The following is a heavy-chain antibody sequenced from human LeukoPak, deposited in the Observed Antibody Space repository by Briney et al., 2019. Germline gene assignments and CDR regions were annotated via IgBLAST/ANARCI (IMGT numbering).Heavy chain of an antibody. D-gene: IGHD5/OR15-5a*01. V-gene: IGHV1-18*04. CDR2: ISTNNGKT. Sequence: ASVKVSCKASGYTFTSYGISWVRQAPGQGLEWMGWISTNNGKTNFAQKFRGRFTMTTDTPMTAAYMELTSLRSDDTAIYYCARDEVYTIDNWGRGTLVTVSS. CDR1: GYTFTSYG. CDR3: ARDEVYTIDN. J-gene: IGHJ4*02.